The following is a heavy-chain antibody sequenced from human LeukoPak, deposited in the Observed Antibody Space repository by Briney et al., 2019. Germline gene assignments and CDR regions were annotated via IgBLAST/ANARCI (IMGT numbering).Heavy chain of an antibody. CDR2: ISAYNGNT. CDR3: ARARYDFWSGYYSKDLDP. V-gene: IGHV1-18*01. D-gene: IGHD3-3*01. Sequence: ASVKVSCKASGYTFTSYGISWVRQAPGQGLEWMGWISAYNGNTNYAQKLQGRVTVTTDTSTSTAYMELRSLRSDDTAVYYCARARYDFWSGYYSKDLDPWGQGTLVTVSS. CDR1: GYTFTSYG. J-gene: IGHJ5*02.